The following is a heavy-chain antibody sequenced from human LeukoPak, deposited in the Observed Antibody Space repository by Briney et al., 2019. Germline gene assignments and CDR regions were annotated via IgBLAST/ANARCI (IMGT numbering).Heavy chain of an antibody. Sequence: PSETLSLTCAVSGGSISSSSVNCWTWVRQPPGKGLEWIGEIYHSGSTNYNPSLKSRVTMLLDKSKNQFTLKLSSVTAADTAVYYCARNGGNSDFDYWGQGTLVTVSS. J-gene: IGHJ4*02. V-gene: IGHV4-4*02. CDR2: IYHSGST. D-gene: IGHD4-23*01. CDR1: GGSISSSSVNC. CDR3: ARNGGNSDFDY.